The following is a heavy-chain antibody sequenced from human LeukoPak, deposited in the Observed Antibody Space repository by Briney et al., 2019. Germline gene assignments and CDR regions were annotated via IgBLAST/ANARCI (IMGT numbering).Heavy chain of an antibody. D-gene: IGHD3-10*01. CDR1: GFSLSSYA. CDR2: ISSSDDGT. CDR3: AKGLYYYGSGSYYIY. Sequence: AGGSLRLSCAASGFSLSSYAMSWVRQAPGKGLEWVSAISSSDDGTYHAGSVRGRFTISSDNSKNTLYLQMNSLRAEDTAVYYCAKGLYYYGSGSYYIYWGQGTLVTVSS. J-gene: IGHJ4*02. V-gene: IGHV3-23*01.